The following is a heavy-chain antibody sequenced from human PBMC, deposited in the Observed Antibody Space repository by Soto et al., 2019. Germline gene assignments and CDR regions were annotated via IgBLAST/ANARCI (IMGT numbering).Heavy chain of an antibody. CDR3: ARDRNYGYSLDY. J-gene: IGHJ4*02. D-gene: IGHD3-10*01. V-gene: IGHV4-4*02. CDR1: GGSISSSNW. Sequence: SETLSLTCAVSGGSISSSNWWSWVRQPPGKGLEWIGEIYHSGSTNYNPSLKSRVTISADMSKNQFSLKLSSVTAADTAVYYCARDRNYGYSLDYWGQGTLVTVSS. CDR2: IYHSGST.